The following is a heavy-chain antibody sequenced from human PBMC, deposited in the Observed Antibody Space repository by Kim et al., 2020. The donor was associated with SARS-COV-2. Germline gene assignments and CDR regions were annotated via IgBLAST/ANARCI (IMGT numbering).Heavy chain of an antibody. CDR2: IYYSGKT. CDR1: GGSIGSSNYY. D-gene: IGHD3-16*01. CDR3: ARANGFGTSWYYFDS. V-gene: IGHV4-39*07. Sequence: SETLSLTCNVSGGSIGSSNYYWGWIRQPPGKGLEWIGCIYYSGKTYDNPSLKSRVTISLDLSKNHFSMNLRSATTADTAMYYCARANGFGTSWYYFDSWG. J-gene: IGHJ4*01.